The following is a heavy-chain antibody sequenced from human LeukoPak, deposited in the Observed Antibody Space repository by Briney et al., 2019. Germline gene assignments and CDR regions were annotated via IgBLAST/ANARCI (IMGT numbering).Heavy chain of an antibody. Sequence: PGGSLRLSCAASGFTFSSYAMHWVRQAPGKGLEWVAVISYDGSNKYYADSVKGRFTISRDNSKNTLYLQMNSLRAEDTAVYYCARDPYYDSSGYRPPFDYWGQGTLATVSS. CDR3: ARDPYYDSSGYRPPFDY. D-gene: IGHD3-22*01. J-gene: IGHJ4*02. V-gene: IGHV3-30*04. CDR2: ISYDGSNK. CDR1: GFTFSSYA.